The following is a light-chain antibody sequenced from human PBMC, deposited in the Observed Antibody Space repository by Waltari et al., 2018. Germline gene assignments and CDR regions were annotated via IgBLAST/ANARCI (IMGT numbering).Light chain of an antibody. J-gene: IGKJ4*01. CDR3: QQYYSPPLT. Sequence: DIVMTESPDSLAVFLGERATINCKSSQSIFYRSNNKNYLAWNQQKSGQPPKLLIYGASTRESGVPDRFSGSGSGTDFTLTISSLQAEDVAVYFCQQYYSPPLTFGGGTKVEIK. CDR1: QSIFYRSNNKNY. CDR2: GAS. V-gene: IGKV4-1*01.